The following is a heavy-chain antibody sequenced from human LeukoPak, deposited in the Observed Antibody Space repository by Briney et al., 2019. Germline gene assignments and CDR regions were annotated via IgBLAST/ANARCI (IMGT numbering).Heavy chain of an antibody. CDR3: AKGPITMVRGVGAFDI. CDR1: GFTFSSYG. D-gene: IGHD3-10*01. V-gene: IGHV3-30*18. Sequence: PGGSLRLSCAASGFTFSSYGMHWVRQAPGKGLEWVAVISYDGSNKYYADSVKGRFTISRDNSKNTLYLQMNSLRAEDTAVYYCAKGPITMVRGVGAFDIWGQGTMVTVSS. J-gene: IGHJ3*02. CDR2: ISYDGSNK.